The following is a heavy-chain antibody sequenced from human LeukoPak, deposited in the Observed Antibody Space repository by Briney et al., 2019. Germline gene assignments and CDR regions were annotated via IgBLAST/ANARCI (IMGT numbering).Heavy chain of an antibody. D-gene: IGHD1-7*01. Sequence: SETLSLTCAVYGGSFSGYYWSWIRQPPGKGLVWIGEINHSGSTNYNPSLKSPVTISVDTSKNQFSLELSSVTAADTAVYYCARKGKAITGTTRRNSHFDYWGQGTLVTVSS. CDR2: INHSGST. V-gene: IGHV4-34*01. J-gene: IGHJ4*02. CDR1: GGSFSGYY. CDR3: ARKGKAITGTTRRNSHFDY.